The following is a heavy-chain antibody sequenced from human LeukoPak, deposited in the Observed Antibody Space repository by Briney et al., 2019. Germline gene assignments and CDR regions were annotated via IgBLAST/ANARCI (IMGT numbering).Heavy chain of an antibody. V-gene: IGHV3-21*01. D-gene: IGHD3-10*01. Sequence: GGSLTLSCAASGFTFSRYSMNWVRQAPGKGLEWVSSISSSSSYIYYADSVKGRFTISRDNAKNSLYLQMNSLRAEDTAVYYCARDSVTMVRGVIKGYGMDVWGQGTTVTVSS. CDR3: ARDSVTMVRGVIKGYGMDV. J-gene: IGHJ6*02. CDR2: ISSSSSYI. CDR1: GFTFSRYS.